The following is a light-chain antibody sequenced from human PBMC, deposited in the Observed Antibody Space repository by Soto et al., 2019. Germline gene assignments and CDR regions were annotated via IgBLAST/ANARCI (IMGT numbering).Light chain of an antibody. Sequence: DIQMTQSPSSLSAPVGARAPITSRASQTMTSYLKWYQQNPGKAAKLLIYAASRLQSGVPSRFSGSGSGTDFILTISSLQPDDFATYYYQYYAGVWTFGQGTRWIS. CDR2: AAS. CDR1: QTMTSY. V-gene: IGKV1-39*01. CDR3: QYYAGVWT. J-gene: IGKJ1*01.